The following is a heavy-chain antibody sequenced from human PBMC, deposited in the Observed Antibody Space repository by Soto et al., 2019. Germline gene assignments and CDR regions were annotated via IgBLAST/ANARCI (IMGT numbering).Heavy chain of an antibody. J-gene: IGHJ4*02. D-gene: IGHD6-19*01. CDR3: TTDPSDLWQWLGRVDY. V-gene: IGHV3-15*01. CDR1: GFTFSNAW. CDR2: IKSKTDGGTT. Sequence: RLSCAASGFTFSNAWMSWVRQAPGKGLEWVGRIKSKTDGGTTDYAAPVKGRFTISRDDSKNTLYLQMNSLKTEDTAVYYCTTDPSDLWQWLGRVDYWGQGTLVTVSS.